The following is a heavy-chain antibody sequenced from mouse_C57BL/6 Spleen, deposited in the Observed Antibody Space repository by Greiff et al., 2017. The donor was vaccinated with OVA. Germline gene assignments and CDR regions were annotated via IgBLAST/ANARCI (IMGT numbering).Heavy chain of an antibody. V-gene: IGHV1-61*01. Sequence: QVQVKQPGAELVRPGSSVKLSCKASGYTFTSYWMHWVKQRPGQGLEWIGNIYPSDSETHYNQKFKDKATLTVDNSSSKSYMQLSSLTSEDSAVDYCAKVGCGNRFDYWGKGTTVTVSA. J-gene: IGHJ3*01. D-gene: IGHD1-3*01. CDR1: GYTFTSYW. CDR2: IYPSDSET. CDR3: AKVGCGNRFDY.